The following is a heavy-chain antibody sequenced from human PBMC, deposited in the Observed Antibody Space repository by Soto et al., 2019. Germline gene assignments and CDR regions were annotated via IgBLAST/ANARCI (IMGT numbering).Heavy chain of an antibody. CDR2: VSHSGST. CDR3: ARNRYGGYDFDY. Sequence: QVQLQESGPGLVKPSGTLSPTCAVSSDSITSSNWWSWVRQSPGKGLEWIGEVSHSGSTNYIPSLKSRVTISVDKSRNQFSLRLNSVTAADTAVYYCARNRYGGYDFDYWGQGTLVTVSS. D-gene: IGHD5-12*01. J-gene: IGHJ4*02. CDR1: SDSITSSNW. V-gene: IGHV4-4*02.